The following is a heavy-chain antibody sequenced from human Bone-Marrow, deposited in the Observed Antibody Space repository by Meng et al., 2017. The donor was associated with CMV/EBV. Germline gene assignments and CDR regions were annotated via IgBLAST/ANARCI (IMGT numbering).Heavy chain of an antibody. CDR3: PHLPWNTGTYVDQ. CDR2: IYWNDDK. Sequence: SGPTLVKPTQTLTLTCTFSGFSLTTYGVGVGWVRQPPGKALEWLAVIYWNDDKRYSPSLQIRLTITKDTPENQVVLTMTNIDPVDTATYYCPHLPWNTGTYVDQWGQGTLVTVSS. D-gene: IGHD1-26*01. CDR1: GFSLTTYGVG. V-gene: IGHV2-5*01. J-gene: IGHJ4*02.